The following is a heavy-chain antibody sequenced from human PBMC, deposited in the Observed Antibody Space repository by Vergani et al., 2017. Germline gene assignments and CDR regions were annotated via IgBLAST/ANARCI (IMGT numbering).Heavy chain of an antibody. Sequence: QVQLVESGGGVVQPGRSLRLSCAASGFTFSDYYMSWIRQAPGKGLEWVSYISSSSSYTNYADSVKGRFTISRDNAKNSLYLQMNSLRAEDTAVYYCARSRVGRDGYNPFDYWGQGTLVTVSS. CDR1: GFTFSDYY. CDR2: ISSSSSYT. V-gene: IGHV3-11*05. CDR3: ARSRVGRDGYNPFDY. D-gene: IGHD5-24*01. J-gene: IGHJ4*02.